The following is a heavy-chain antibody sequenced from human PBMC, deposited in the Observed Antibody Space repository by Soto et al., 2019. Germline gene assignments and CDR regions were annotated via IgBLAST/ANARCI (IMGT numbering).Heavy chain of an antibody. CDR2: IYPGDHET. Sequence: XESLKVSCQCSGNTFSNFWIGLVLQLPGKGLEWMGIIYPGDHETRYSPSFHGKVTISADKSINTAYLQWNSLEASDTAFYFCARSPRSSPYFDYWGQGALVTVSS. CDR1: GNTFSNFW. J-gene: IGHJ4*02. CDR3: ARSPRSSPYFDY. D-gene: IGHD6-13*01. V-gene: IGHV5-51*01.